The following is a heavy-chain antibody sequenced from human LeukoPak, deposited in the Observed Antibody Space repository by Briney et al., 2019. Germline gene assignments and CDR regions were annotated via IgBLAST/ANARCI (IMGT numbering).Heavy chain of an antibody. V-gene: IGHV4-38-2*01. CDR1: GYSISSGYY. J-gene: IGHJ5*02. D-gene: IGHD4-17*01. Sequence: PSGTLSLTCAVSGYSISSGYYWGWIRPPPGKGLEWIGSIYHSGSTYYNPSLKSRVTIPGDTSKNQFSLKLSSVTAADTAVYYCARRYDYGDLNWFDPWGQGTLVTVSS. CDR2: IYHSGST. CDR3: ARRYDYGDLNWFDP.